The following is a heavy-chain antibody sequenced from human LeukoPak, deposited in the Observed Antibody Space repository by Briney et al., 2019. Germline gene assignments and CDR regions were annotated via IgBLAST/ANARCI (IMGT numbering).Heavy chain of an antibody. J-gene: IGHJ4*02. D-gene: IGHD3-3*01. Sequence: GGSLRLSCAASGFTLSSSYMSWVRQAPGKGLEWVSAIYSGGSTYYADSVKGRFTISRDNSKNTLHLQMNSLRAEDAAVDYCAREVITICEQHYFDYWGQGTLVTVSS. CDR3: AREVITICEQHYFDY. CDR2: IYSGGST. CDR1: GFTLSSSY. V-gene: IGHV3-66*02.